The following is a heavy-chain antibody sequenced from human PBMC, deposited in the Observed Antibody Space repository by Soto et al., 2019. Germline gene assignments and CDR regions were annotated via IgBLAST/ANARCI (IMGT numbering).Heavy chain of an antibody. CDR2: IYPGDSDT. J-gene: IGHJ4*02. CDR3: ARRDTSTQIDY. D-gene: IGHD5-18*01. V-gene: IGHV5-51*01. CDR1: GYTFTKYW. Sequence: PRESLKISCEGSGYTFTKYWIGWVRQMPGKGLEWMGIIYPGDSDTRYSPSFQGQVTFSADKSTTSAYLQWSSLKASDTAMYYCARRDTSTQIDYWGQGTLVTVSS.